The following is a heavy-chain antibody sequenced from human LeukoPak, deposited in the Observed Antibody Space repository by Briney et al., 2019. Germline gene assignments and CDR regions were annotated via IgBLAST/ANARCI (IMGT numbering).Heavy chain of an antibody. CDR1: GFTFSSYD. V-gene: IGHV3-48*03. D-gene: IGHD6-19*01. J-gene: IGHJ4*02. CDR3: ANIGYSGGWPDS. Sequence: PGGSLRLSCAASGFTFSSYDINWVRQAPGKGLEWVSYISSGGGTIYYADSVKGRFTISRDNAKNSLYLQMNSLRAEDTAVYYCANIGYSGGWPDSWGQGTLVTVSS. CDR2: ISSGGGTI.